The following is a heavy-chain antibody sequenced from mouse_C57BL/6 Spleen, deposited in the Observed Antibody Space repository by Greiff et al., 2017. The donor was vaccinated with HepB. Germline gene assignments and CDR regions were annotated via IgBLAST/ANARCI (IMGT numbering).Heavy chain of an antibody. CDR1: GYTFTDYN. Sequence: EVQLQQSGPELVKPGASVKIPCKASGYTFTDYNMDWVKQSHGKSLEWIGDINPNNGGTIYNQKFKGKATLTVDKSSSTAYMELRSLTSEDTAVYYCARSIYDGYYGFDYWGQGTTLTVSS. V-gene: IGHV1-18*01. CDR3: ARSIYDGYYGFDY. J-gene: IGHJ2*01. D-gene: IGHD2-3*01. CDR2: INPNNGGT.